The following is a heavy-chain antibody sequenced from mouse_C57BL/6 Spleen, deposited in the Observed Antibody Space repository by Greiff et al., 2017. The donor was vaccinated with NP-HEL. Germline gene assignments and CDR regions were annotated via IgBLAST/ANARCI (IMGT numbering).Heavy chain of an antibody. J-gene: IGHJ3*01. Sequence: VQLQQSGPELVKPGASVKISCKASGYTFTDYYMNWVKQSHGKSLEWIGDINPNNGGTSYNQKFKGKATLTVDKSSSTAYMELRSLTSEDSAVYYCAQIYDGYFLFAYWGQGTLVTVSA. CDR2: INPNNGGT. D-gene: IGHD2-3*01. CDR1: GYTFTDYY. V-gene: IGHV1-26*01. CDR3: AQIYDGYFLFAY.